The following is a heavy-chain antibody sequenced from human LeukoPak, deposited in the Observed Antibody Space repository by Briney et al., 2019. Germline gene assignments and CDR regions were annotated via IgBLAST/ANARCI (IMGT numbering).Heavy chain of an antibody. V-gene: IGHV3-21*01. CDR3: AGKLKYGDPFY. CDR2: ISSSSSYI. J-gene: IGHJ4*02. D-gene: IGHD4-17*01. Sequence: GGSLRLSCAASGFTFSSYNMNWVRQAPGKGLEWVSSISSSSSYIYYADSVKGRFTISRDNRKNTLYLQMDSLRIGDTAVYYCAGKLKYGDPFYWGQGTLVTVSS. CDR1: GFTFSSYN.